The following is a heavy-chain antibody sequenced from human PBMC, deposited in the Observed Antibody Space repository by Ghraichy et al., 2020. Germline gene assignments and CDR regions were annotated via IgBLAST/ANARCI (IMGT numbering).Heavy chain of an antibody. CDR2: IYYSGST. Sequence: SETLSLTCTVSGGSISSYYWSWIRQPPGKGLEWIGYIYYSGSTNYNPSLKSRVTISVDTSKNKFSLKLSSVTAADTAVYYSARSGLVSYWYFDLWGRGTLVTVSS. J-gene: IGHJ2*01. D-gene: IGHD6-19*01. CDR1: GGSISSYY. V-gene: IGHV4-59*08. CDR3: ARSGLVSYWYFDL.